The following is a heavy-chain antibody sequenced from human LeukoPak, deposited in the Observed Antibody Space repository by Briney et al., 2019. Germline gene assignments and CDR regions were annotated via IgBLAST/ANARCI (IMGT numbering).Heavy chain of an antibody. Sequence: QPGGSLRISCAASGFMFDDYAMHWVRQAPGKGLEWVSLISADGGSTFYADSVKGRFTISRDNNSNSLSLQMNSLTTEDTAFYYCAREQFSHTSNYFDNWGQGLLVTVSS. J-gene: IGHJ4*02. CDR3: AREQFSHTSNYFDN. V-gene: IGHV3-43*02. CDR2: ISADGGST. CDR1: GFMFDDYA. D-gene: IGHD5-24*01.